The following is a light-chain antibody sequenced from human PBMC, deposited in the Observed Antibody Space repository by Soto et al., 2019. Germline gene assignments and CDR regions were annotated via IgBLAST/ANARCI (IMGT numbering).Light chain of an antibody. J-gene: IGLJ1*01. CDR2: TNN. CDR3: AAWDDSLGAYV. Sequence: VLTQPPSASATPGQRVTISCSGSNSNIGTNTVNWYQQPPGTAPRLLIYTNNQRPSGVPQRFSGSKTGTSASLAIGGLQSEDGADYYCAAWDDSLGAYVFGTGTKVTVL. V-gene: IGLV1-44*01. CDR1: NSNIGTNT.